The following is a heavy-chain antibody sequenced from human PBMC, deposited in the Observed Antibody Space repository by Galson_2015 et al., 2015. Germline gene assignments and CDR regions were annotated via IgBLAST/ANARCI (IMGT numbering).Heavy chain of an antibody. CDR3: VRGNSGYGNFDY. CDR2: IYTDASSA. V-gene: IGHV3-74*01. D-gene: IGHD5-18*01. Sequence: SLRLSCAASGFAFSSYWMHWVRQAPGKGLVWVSRIYTDASSASSADSVKGRFTISRDDAKSTLYLQMNSLRAEDTAVYYCVRGNSGYGNFDYWGRGILVTVSS. J-gene: IGHJ4*02. CDR1: GFAFSSYW.